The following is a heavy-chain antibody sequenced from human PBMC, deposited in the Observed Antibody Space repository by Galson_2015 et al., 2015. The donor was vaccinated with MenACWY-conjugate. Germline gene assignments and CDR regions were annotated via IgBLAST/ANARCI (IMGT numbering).Heavy chain of an antibody. D-gene: IGHD3-10*01. J-gene: IGHJ5*02. CDR3: AREGTYTSGFPNPLDP. CDR1: GDTFSNYG. CDR2: IYPVIGLA. Sequence: SVKVSCKASGDTFSNYGVTWVRQAPGQGLEWMGRIYPVIGLANSAQKFKGRVSITADNTATTGFMELSSLRPDDTAIYYCAREGTYTSGFPNPLDPRGQGTPVTVS. V-gene: IGHV1-69*04.